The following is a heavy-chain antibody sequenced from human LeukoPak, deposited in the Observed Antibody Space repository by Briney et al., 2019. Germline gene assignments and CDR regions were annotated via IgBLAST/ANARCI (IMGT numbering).Heavy chain of an antibody. Sequence: SETLSLTCAVYGGSFSGYYWSWIRQPPGKGLEWIGEINHSGSTNYNPSPKSRVTISVDTSKNQFSLKLSSVTAADTAVYYCARGASNGGHRDFSFDYWGQGTLVTVSS. D-gene: IGHD4-23*01. V-gene: IGHV4-34*01. CDR3: ARGASNGGHRDFSFDY. J-gene: IGHJ4*02. CDR1: GGSFSGYY. CDR2: INHSGST.